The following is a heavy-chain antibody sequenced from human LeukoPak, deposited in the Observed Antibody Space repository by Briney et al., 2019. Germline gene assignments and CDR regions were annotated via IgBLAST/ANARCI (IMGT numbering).Heavy chain of an antibody. V-gene: IGHV4-34*01. CDR2: INHSGST. Sequence: SETLSLTCAVYGGSFSGYYWSWIRQPPGKGLEWIGEINHSGSTYYNPSLKSRATISVDTSKNQFSLKLSSVTAADTAVYYCARGRRYYYGSGSYIHYYGMDVWGQGTTVTVSS. CDR1: GGSFSGYY. J-gene: IGHJ6*02. D-gene: IGHD3-10*01. CDR3: ARGRRYYYGSGSYIHYYGMDV.